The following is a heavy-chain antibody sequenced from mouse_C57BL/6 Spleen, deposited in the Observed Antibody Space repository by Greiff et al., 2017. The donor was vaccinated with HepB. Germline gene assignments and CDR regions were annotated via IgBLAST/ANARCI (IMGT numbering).Heavy chain of an antibody. CDR1: GFTFSDYY. CDR3: ARLNSSWFAY. CDR2: ISNGGGSP. V-gene: IGHV5-12*01. J-gene: IGHJ3*01. Sequence: EVKLMESGGGLVQPGGSLKLSCAASGFTFSDYYMYWVRQTPEKRLEWVAYISNGGGSPYYPDTVKGRFTISRDNAKNTLYLQMSRLKSEDTAMYYCARLNSSWFAYWGQGTLVTVSA.